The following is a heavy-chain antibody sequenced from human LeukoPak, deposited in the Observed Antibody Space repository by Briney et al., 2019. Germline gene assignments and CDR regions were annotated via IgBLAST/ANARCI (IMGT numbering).Heavy chain of an antibody. J-gene: IGHJ4*02. CDR1: ESAITRYL. CDR3: ARHADYGGYLDY. CDR2: IYYSGST. V-gene: IGHV4-59*08. D-gene: IGHD4-23*01. Sequence: SENLSLTCIKAESAITRYLWSWIRQPPGKALEWIGYIYYSGSTNYNPSLKSRVTVSVDTSKSQLSLRLTSVTAADTAVYYCARHADYGGYLDYWGQGTLVTVSS.